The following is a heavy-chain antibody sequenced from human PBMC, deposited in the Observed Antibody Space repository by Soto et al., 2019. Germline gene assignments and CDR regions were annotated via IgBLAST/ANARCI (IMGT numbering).Heavy chain of an antibody. CDR2: ISYDGSDK. Sequence: QEQLVESGGGVVQPGRSLRLSCAASGFTFSSYAMHWVRQAPGKGLAWVAVISYDGSDKYHADSVKGRFTISRDNSKNTLNLQMNSLRADDTAVYYCAKALGELSPESYDYWGQVTLITVSS. CDR1: GFTFSSYA. J-gene: IGHJ4*02. D-gene: IGHD3-16*02. V-gene: IGHV3-30*18. CDR3: AKALGELSPESYDY.